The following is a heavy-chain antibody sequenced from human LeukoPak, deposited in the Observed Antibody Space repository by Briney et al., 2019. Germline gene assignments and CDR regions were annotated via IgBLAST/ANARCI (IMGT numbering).Heavy chain of an antibody. CDR3: ARDFWVTRYYGSGSYSNY. D-gene: IGHD3-10*01. Sequence: ASVKVSCKASGYTFTSYGISWVQQAPGQGLEWMGWISAYNGNTNYAQKLQGRVTMTTDTSTSTAYMELRSLRSDDTAVYYCARDFWVTRYYGSGSYSNYWGQGTLVTVSS. J-gene: IGHJ4*02. CDR1: GYTFTSYG. CDR2: ISAYNGNT. V-gene: IGHV1-18*01.